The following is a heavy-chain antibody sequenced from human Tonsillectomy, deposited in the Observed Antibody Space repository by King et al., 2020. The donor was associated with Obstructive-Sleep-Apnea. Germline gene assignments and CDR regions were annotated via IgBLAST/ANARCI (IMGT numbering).Heavy chain of an antibody. CDR2: LRGDGGSS. Sequence: VQRVESGGVVVQPGGSLILSCASSGFTFDDYAMHWVRQAPGKGLEWGCLLRGDGGSSAYADSVKGRFTISSDNSKNSLYLQMNSLRAEDTALYYCAKDSCTNGVCYHYFDYWGQGTLVTVSS. J-gene: IGHJ4*02. CDR3: AKDSCTNGVCYHYFDY. CDR1: GFTFDDYA. D-gene: IGHD2-8*01. V-gene: IGHV3-43D*03.